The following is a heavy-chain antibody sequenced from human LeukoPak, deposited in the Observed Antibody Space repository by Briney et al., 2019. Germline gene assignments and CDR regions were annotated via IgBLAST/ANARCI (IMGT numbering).Heavy chain of an antibody. D-gene: IGHD6-13*01. CDR3: ARAYSSSWYLNWFDP. J-gene: IGHJ5*02. CDR2: IYHSGST. CDR1: GGSISSYY. V-gene: IGHV4-59*08. Sequence: SETLSLTCTVSGGSISSYYWSWIRQPPGKGLEWIGNIYHSGSTYYNPSLKSRVTISIDTSKNQFSLKLSSVTAADTAIYYCARAYSSSWYLNWFDPWDQGTLVTVSS.